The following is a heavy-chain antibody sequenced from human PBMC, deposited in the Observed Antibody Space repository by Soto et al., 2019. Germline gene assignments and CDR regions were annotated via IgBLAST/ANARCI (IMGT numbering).Heavy chain of an antibody. D-gene: IGHD3-16*02. CDR3: ANTRDMITFGGVIVLPIFDY. CDR1: GFTFRNYG. V-gene: IGHV3-48*01. CDR2: IGIGSSTK. Sequence: GGSLRLSCAASGFTFRNYGMNWVRQAPGKGLEWVSYIGIGSSTKYYADSVKGRFTISRDNAKNSLYLQMNSLRAEDTAVYYCANTRDMITFGGVIVLPIFDYWGQGTLVTVSS. J-gene: IGHJ4*02.